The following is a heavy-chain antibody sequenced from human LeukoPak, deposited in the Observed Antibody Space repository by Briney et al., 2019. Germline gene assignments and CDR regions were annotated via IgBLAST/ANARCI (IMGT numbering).Heavy chain of an antibody. Sequence: RHGESLKISCKGSRYSFTSHWIGWVRQMPGKGLEWMGIIYPGDSDTRYSPSFQGQVTISADKSISTAYLQWSSLKASDTAMYYCARHSVGATEATDAFDIWGQGTMVTVSS. CDR3: ARHSVGATEATDAFDI. V-gene: IGHV5-51*01. CDR2: IYPGDSDT. CDR1: RYSFTSHW. D-gene: IGHD1-26*01. J-gene: IGHJ3*02.